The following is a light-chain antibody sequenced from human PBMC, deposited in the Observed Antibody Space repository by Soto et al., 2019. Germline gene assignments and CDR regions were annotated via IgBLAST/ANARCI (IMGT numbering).Light chain of an antibody. CDR2: DVD. CDR3: CSNAGSYPLV. V-gene: IGLV2-11*01. J-gene: IGLJ1*01. CDR1: SSDVGGYNY. Sequence: SVLTQPRSVSGSPGQSVTISCTGTSSDVGGYNYVSWYQHHTGKAPKLMIYDVDKRPSGGPGRFSGSKSGNTASLTISGLQAEDEADYYCCSNAGSYPLVFGTGTKGTVL.